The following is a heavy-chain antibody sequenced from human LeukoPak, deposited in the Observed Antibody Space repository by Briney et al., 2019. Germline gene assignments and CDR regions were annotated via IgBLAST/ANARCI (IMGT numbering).Heavy chain of an antibody. CDR1: GYSFTSYW. V-gene: IGHV5-51*01. Sequence: GESLKISCKGSGYSFTSYWIGWVRQMPGKGLEWMGIIYPGDSESRYSTSVQGQVTISVDKSINTAYLQWSSLKASDTAMYYCARHRIPDFHDAFDIWGQGTMVTVSS. CDR2: IYPGDSES. D-gene: IGHD1-14*01. J-gene: IGHJ3*02. CDR3: ARHRIPDFHDAFDI.